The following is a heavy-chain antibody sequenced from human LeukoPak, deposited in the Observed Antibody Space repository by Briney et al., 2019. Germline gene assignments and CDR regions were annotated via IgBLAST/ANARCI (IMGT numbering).Heavy chain of an antibody. CDR1: GFPFSTYG. CDR2: ISYDGSDQ. J-gene: IGHJ4*02. Sequence: GGSLRLSCAASGFPFSTYGMRWVRQAPGKGLGWVAVISYDGSDQYYADSVKGRFTVSRDNSKNTLYLQMNSLRVEDTAVYYCAKFGCSSTRCYINYWGQGTLVTVSS. V-gene: IGHV3-30*18. CDR3: AKFGCSSTRCYINY. D-gene: IGHD2-2*01.